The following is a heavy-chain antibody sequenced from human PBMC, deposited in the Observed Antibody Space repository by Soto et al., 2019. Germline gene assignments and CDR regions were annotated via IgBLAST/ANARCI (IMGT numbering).Heavy chain of an antibody. CDR2: IYYSGST. J-gene: IGHJ4*02. CDR1: SASISSTNYT. D-gene: IGHD5-18*01. Sequence: TSETLSLTCTVSSASISSTNYTWGWIRQPPGKGLEWIGYIYYSGSTNYNPSLKSRVTISVDTSKNQFSLKLSSVTAADTAVYYCARDNGYSYGYTLDHWGQGTLVTVSS. V-gene: IGHV4-61*01. CDR3: ARDNGYSYGYTLDH.